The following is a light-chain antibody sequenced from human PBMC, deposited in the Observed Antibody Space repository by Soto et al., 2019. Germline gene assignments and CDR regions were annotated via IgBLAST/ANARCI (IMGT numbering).Light chain of an antibody. J-gene: IGKJ5*01. CDR3: QQYGSSPSIT. CDR1: QSVSSN. V-gene: IGKV3-15*01. CDR2: GAS. Sequence: EIVMTQSPATLSVSPGERGTLSCRASQSVSSNLAWYQQKPGQAPRLLIYGASTRATGIPARFSGSGSGTEFTLTISSLQSEDFAVYYCQQYGSSPSITFGQGTRLEIK.